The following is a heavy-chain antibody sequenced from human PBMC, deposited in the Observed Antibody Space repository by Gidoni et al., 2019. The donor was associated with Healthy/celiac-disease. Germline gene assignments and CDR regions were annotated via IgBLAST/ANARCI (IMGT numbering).Heavy chain of an antibody. CDR1: GGSISSYD. CDR2: ISYRGST. Sequence: QVQLQESGTGLVKPSETLSLTCTVSGGSISSYDGSWIRQPPGKGLELIGYISYRGSTNYNPPLKTRVTISVDTSKNQFSLKLSSVTAADPAVYYCARDGDYGDYADYWGQGTLVTVSS. CDR3: ARDGDYGDYADY. D-gene: IGHD4-17*01. J-gene: IGHJ4*02. V-gene: IGHV4-59*01.